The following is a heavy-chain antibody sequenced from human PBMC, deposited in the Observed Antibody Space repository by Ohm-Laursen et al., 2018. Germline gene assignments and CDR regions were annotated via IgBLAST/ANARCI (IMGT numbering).Heavy chain of an antibody. CDR3: ARGEYYDFWSGYQNYYGMDV. J-gene: IGHJ6*02. CDR1: GFTFSSST. Sequence: SLRLSCAASGFTFSSSTMNWVRQAPGKGLEWVANIKQDGSEKYYVDSVKGRFTISRDNAKNSLYLQMNSLRAEDTAVYYCARGEYYDFWSGYQNYYGMDVWGQGTTVTVSS. CDR2: IKQDGSEK. D-gene: IGHD3-3*01. V-gene: IGHV3-7*01.